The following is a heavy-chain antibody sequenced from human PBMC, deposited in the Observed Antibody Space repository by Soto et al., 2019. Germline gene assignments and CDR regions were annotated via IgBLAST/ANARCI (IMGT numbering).Heavy chain of an antibody. V-gene: IGHV1-18*04. CDR2: ISAYNGNT. CDR3: VRSGDDYDSSGYYQHED. J-gene: IGHJ4*02. CDR1: GYTFTSYG. Sequence: GASVKVSCTASGYTFTSYGISWVRQAPGQGLEWMGWISAYNGNTNYAQKLQARVTMTTDTSTSTAYMELRSLRSDDTAVYYCVRSGDDYDSSGYYQHEDWGQGTLVTVTS. D-gene: IGHD3-22*01.